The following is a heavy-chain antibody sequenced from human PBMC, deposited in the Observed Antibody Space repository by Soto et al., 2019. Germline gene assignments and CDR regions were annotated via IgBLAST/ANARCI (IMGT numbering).Heavy chain of an antibody. CDR1: GFTFSYHA. CDR3: ARGTTTSAFSAMDV. V-gene: IGHV3-30-3*01. CDR2: ISYDGDNK. Sequence: QVQLVESGGGVVQPGRSLRLSCAASGFTFSYHALNWVRQAPGKGLEWVAVISYDGDNKYIAESVKGRFTISRDNSKNTVSLQINCLRAEDTAMYFCARGTTTSAFSAMDVWGKGTTVTVSS. D-gene: IGHD1-1*01. J-gene: IGHJ6*04.